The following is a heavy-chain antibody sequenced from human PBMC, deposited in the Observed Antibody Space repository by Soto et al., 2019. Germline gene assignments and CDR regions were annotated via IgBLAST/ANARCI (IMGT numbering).Heavy chain of an antibody. V-gene: IGHV1-2*02. Sequence: ASVKVSCKTSGYSFTGYYIHWVRQAPGQGLEWMGWINPNSGGANYAQKFQGRVAMTRDTSTTTAYMELSRLRSNDTAVFYCARSSALTISGVGGMDVWGQGATVTVSS. J-gene: IGHJ6*02. CDR2: INPNSGGA. CDR3: ARSSALTISGVGGMDV. D-gene: IGHD3-3*01. CDR1: GYSFTGYY.